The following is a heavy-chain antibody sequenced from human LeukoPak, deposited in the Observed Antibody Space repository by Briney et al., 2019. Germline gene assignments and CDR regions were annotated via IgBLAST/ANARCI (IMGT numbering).Heavy chain of an antibody. D-gene: IGHD1-26*01. CDR1: GFTFSSYG. V-gene: IGHV3-33*06. J-gene: IGHJ2*01. CDR2: IWYDGSNK. CDR3: AKDPTGSYFSYWYFDL. Sequence: GGSLRLSCAASGFTFSSYGMHWVRQAPGKGLEWVAVIWYDGSNKYYADSVKGRFTISRDNSKNTLYLQMNSLRAEDTAVYYCAKDPTGSYFSYWYFDLWGRGILVTVSS.